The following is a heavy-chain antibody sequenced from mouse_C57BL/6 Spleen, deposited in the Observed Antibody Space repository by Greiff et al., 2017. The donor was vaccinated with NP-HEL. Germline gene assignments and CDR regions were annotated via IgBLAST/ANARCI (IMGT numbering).Heavy chain of an antibody. D-gene: IGHD2-13*01. Sequence: VQLQQSGPVLVKPGASVKMSCKASGYTFTDYYMNWVKQSHGKSLEWIGVINPYNGGTSYNQKFKGKTTLTVDKSSSTAYMELNSLTSEDSAVYYCARRTTPQAMDYWGQGTSVTVSS. CDR3: ARRTTPQAMDY. J-gene: IGHJ4*01. CDR2: INPYNGGT. CDR1: GYTFTDYY. V-gene: IGHV1-19*01.